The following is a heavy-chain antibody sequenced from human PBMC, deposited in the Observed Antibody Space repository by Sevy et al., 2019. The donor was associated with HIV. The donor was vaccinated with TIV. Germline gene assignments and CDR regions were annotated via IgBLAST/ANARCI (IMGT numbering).Heavy chain of an antibody. J-gene: IGHJ4*02. CDR1: GYTFTGYH. CDR2: INPNSGGT. Sequence: ASVKVSCKASGYTFTGYHMHWVRQAPGQGLEWMGRINPNSGGTNFAQKFQGRVTLTRDTSISTAYMELSSLRSDDTAVYFCARDLGYSQDESPDFWGQGTLVTVSS. D-gene: IGHD5-18*01. CDR3: ARDLGYSQDESPDF. V-gene: IGHV1-2*06.